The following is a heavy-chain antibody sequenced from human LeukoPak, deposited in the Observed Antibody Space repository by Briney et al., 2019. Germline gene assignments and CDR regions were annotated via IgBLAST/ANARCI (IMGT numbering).Heavy chain of an antibody. CDR1: GGSFSGYY. V-gene: IGHV4-34*01. J-gene: IGHJ2*01. Sequence: SETLSLTCAVYGGSFSGYYWSWIRQPPGKGLEWIGEINHSGSTNYNPSLKSRVTISVDTSKNQFSLKLSSVTAADTAVYYCARGQTYLRPRYFDLWGRGTPVTVSS. CDR3: ARGQTYLRPRYFDL. CDR2: INHSGST.